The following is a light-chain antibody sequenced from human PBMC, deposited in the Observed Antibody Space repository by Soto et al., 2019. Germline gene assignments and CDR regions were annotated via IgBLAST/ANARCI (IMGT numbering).Light chain of an antibody. V-gene: IGKV3-20*01. CDR1: QTVRNNY. CDR3: QQYGSSWT. Sequence: EIVLTQSPGTLSLSPGERATLSCRASQTVRNNYLAWYQQKPGQAPRLLIYDASSRATGIPDRFSGSGSGTDFTLTISRLEPEDFAVYYCQQYGSSWTFGQGTKVDIK. J-gene: IGKJ1*01. CDR2: DAS.